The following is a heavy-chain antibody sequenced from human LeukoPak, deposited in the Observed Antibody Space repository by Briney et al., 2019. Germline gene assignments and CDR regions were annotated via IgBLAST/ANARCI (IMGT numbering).Heavy chain of an antibody. V-gene: IGHV4-4*09. CDR2: ISTSGST. J-gene: IGHJ4*02. CDR1: AASISNYY. CDR3: ASPRSGYRYTFDY. Sequence: SVTLSLTCAVSAASISNYYWSWIRQAPGKGLEWIGYISTSGSTNYNPSLKSRVSISLDTSKNRFSLNLNFVTAADTAVYYCASPRSGYRYTFDYWGQGALVTVSS. D-gene: IGHD3-22*01.